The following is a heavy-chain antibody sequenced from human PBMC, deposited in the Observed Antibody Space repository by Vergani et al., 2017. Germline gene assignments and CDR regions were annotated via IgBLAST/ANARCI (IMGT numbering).Heavy chain of an antibody. Sequence: QVQLQQWGGGLLKPSETLSLTCVVNGGSFTSYHCTWIRQSPGEGLEWVGDIDHTGRPDYNPSLKSRLTMSVDKSRNQFSLTLNSVTATDTAIYFCARVNTETNGHLYYYYYMDVWGQGNAVTVS. CDR2: IDHTGRP. V-gene: IGHV4-34*01. D-gene: IGHD4-11*01. CDR3: ARVNTETNGHLYYYYYMDV. CDR1: GGSFTSYH. J-gene: IGHJ6*03.